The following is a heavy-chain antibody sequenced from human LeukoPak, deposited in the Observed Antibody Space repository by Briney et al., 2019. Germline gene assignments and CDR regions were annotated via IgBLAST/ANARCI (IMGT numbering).Heavy chain of an antibody. Sequence: ASVKVSCKASGYTFTGYYMHWVRQAPGQGLEWMGWINPNSGGTNYAQKFQGRVTMTRDTSISTAYMELSRLRSDDTAVYYCARDSELAIAAAGNYYMDVWGKGTTVTVSS. D-gene: IGHD6-13*01. V-gene: IGHV1-2*02. CDR3: ARDSELAIAAAGNYYMDV. CDR1: GYTFTGYY. CDR2: INPNSGGT. J-gene: IGHJ6*03.